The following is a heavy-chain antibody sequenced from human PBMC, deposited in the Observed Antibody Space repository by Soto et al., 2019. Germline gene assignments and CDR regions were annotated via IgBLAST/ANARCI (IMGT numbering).Heavy chain of an antibody. CDR1: GGSISSSSYY. J-gene: IGHJ4*02. CDR2: IYYSGST. CDR3: ARHVGGDFWSGYYTRSSNFDY. Sequence: PSETLSLTCTVSGGSISSSSYYWGWIRQPPGKGLEWIGSIYYSGSTYYNPSLKSRVTISVDTSKNQFSLKLSSVTAADTAVYYCARHVGGDFWSGYYTRSSNFDYWGQGTLVTVSS. D-gene: IGHD3-3*01. V-gene: IGHV4-39*01.